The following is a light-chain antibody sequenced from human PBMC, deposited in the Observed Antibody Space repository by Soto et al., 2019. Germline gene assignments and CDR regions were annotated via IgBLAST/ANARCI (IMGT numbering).Light chain of an antibody. J-gene: IGKJ1*01. V-gene: IGKV3-20*01. Sequence: EIVLTQSPGTLSLSPGERATLSCRASQSVSSNYLAWYQQKPGQAPRLLICGASSRATGIPDRFSGSGSGTDFTLTISRLEPEDFAVYYCQLYGSSSWTFGQGTKVDIK. CDR2: GAS. CDR3: QLYGSSSWT. CDR1: QSVSSNY.